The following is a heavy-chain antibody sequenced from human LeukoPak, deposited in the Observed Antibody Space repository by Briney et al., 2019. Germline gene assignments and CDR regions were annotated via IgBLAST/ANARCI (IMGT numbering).Heavy chain of an antibody. D-gene: IGHD2-2*01. CDR1: GYSFTSYW. CDR3: ARRSSISCCYFDY. J-gene: IGHJ4*02. V-gene: IGHV5-51*01. Sequence: GESLKISCKGSGYSFTSYWIGWVRQMPGKGLEWMGIIYPGDSDTRYSPSFQGQVTISADKSISTAYLQWSSLKASDTAVYYCARRSSISCCYFDYWGQGTLVTISS. CDR2: IYPGDSDT.